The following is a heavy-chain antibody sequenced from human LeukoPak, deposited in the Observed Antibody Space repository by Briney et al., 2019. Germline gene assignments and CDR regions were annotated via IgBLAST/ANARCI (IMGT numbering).Heavy chain of an antibody. CDR1: GGSISSGDYY. Sequence: PSETLSLTCTVSGGSISSGDYYWSWIRQPPGKGLEWIGYIYYSGSTYYNPSLKSRVTISVDTSKTQFSLKLSSVTAADTAVYYCAREGSLAAAGNWFDPWGQGTLVTVSS. CDR2: IYYSGST. J-gene: IGHJ5*02. D-gene: IGHD6-13*01. CDR3: AREGSLAAAGNWFDP. V-gene: IGHV4-30-4*01.